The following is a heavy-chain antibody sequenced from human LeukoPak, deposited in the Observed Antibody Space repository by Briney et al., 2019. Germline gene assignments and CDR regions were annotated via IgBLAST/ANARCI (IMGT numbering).Heavy chain of an antibody. CDR3: AKAIFGVAPGDY. Sequence: PGGSLRLSCAASGFIFSNYGMNWVRQAPGKGLEWVAAISASGSATSYADSVRGRFTISRDNSKSTTYLQMNSLRAEDTAVFYCAKAIFGVAPGDYWGQGTLVTVSS. V-gene: IGHV3-23*01. CDR1: GFIFSNYG. D-gene: IGHD3-3*01. CDR2: ISASGSAT. J-gene: IGHJ4*02.